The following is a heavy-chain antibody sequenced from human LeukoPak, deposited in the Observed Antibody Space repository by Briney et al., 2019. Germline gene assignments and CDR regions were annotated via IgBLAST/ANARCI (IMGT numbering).Heavy chain of an antibody. CDR3: ARGYSSSWSDY. V-gene: IGHV4-59*08. CDR1: GGSISSDY. D-gene: IGHD6-13*01. Sequence: PSETLSLTCTVSGGSISSDYWSWIRQPPGKGLEWIGYIYYSGSTNYNPSLKSRVTISVDTSKNQFSLKLSSVTAADTAVYYCARGYSSSWSDYWGQGTLVTVSS. CDR2: IYYSGST. J-gene: IGHJ4*02.